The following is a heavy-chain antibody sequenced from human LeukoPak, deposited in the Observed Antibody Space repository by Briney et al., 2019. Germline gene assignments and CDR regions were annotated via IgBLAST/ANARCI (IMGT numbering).Heavy chain of an antibody. CDR1: GFTFSNYA. CDR3: ARPRTIXAAGIFGAFDY. D-gene: IGHD6-13*01. CDR2: ISGSGGST. V-gene: IGHV3-23*01. Sequence: GGSLRLSCAASGFTFSNYAMSWVRQAPGRGLEWVSAISGSGGSTYYADSVKGRFTISRDNSKSTLYLQMNSLRPEDTALYYCARPRTIXAAGIFGAFDYWGQGTLSPSP. J-gene: IGHJ4*02.